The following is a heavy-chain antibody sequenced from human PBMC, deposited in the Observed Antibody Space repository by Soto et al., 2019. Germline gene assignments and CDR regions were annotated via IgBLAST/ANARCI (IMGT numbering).Heavy chain of an antibody. CDR2: IYHSGTT. CDR3: ARAYSSRWLRAELDY. J-gene: IGHJ4*02. V-gene: IGHV4-4*02. CDR1: SGSISSSNW. Sequence: QVQLQESGPGLVKPSGTLSLTCAVSSGSISSSNWWSWVRQPPGKGLEWIGEIYHSGTTNYNPSLKSRVTISVDKSKNQFSLKLSSVTAADTAVYYCARAYSSRWLRAELDYWGQGTLVTVSS. D-gene: IGHD6-13*01.